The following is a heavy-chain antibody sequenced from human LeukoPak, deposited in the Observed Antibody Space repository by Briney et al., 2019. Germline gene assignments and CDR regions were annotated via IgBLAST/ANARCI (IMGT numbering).Heavy chain of an antibody. CDR3: ARHGDGGPAEYFRH. J-gene: IGHJ1*01. Sequence: SETLSLTYTVSGGPISSGIYYWAWIRQPPAKWLEWIGSIYYRGHTYYNPSLKSRVTLSVDTSKSPFSLNLSSVTAADTAVYYCARHGDGGPAEYFRHWGQGTLVTVSS. CDR1: GGPISSGIYY. V-gene: IGHV4-39*01. D-gene: IGHD4-23*01. CDR2: IYYRGHT.